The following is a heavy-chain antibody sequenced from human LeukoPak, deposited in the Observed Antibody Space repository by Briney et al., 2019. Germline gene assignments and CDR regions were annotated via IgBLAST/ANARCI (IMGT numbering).Heavy chain of an antibody. V-gene: IGHV4-34*01. D-gene: IGHD3-16*01. CDR1: GGSFSGYY. CDR2: INHSGST. Sequence: PSETLSLTCAVYGGSFSGYYWSWIRQPPGKGLEWIGEINHSGSTNYNPSLKSRVTISVDTSKNQFSLKLSSVTAADTAVYYCARGISRPRYGYVWGSYRLFDYWGQGTLVTVSS. J-gene: IGHJ4*02. CDR3: ARGISRPRYGYVWGSYRLFDY.